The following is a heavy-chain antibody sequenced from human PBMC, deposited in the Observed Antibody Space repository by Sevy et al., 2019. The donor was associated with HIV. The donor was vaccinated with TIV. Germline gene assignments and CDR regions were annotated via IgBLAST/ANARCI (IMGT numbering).Heavy chain of an antibody. V-gene: IGHV3-21*01. CDR2: ISSSSSYI. D-gene: IGHD1-7*01. J-gene: IGHJ6*02. CDR3: ARVMYNWNSGCGMDV. CDR1: GFTFSSYS. Sequence: GESLRLSCAASGFTFSSYSMNWVRQAPGKGLEWVSSISSSSSYIYYADSVKGRFTISRDNAKNSLYLQMNSLRAEDTAVYYCARVMYNWNSGCGMDVWGQGTTVTVSS.